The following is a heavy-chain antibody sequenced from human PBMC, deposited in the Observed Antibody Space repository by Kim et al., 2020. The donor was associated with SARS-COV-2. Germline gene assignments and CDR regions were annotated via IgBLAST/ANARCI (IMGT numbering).Heavy chain of an antibody. Sequence: SVKVSCKASGGTFSSYAISWVRQAPGQGLEWMGGIIPIFGTANYAQKFQGRVTITADESTSTAYMELSSLRSEDTAVYYCARVQIAGAARPGHYYYYGMDVWGQGTTVTVSS. D-gene: IGHD6-6*01. J-gene: IGHJ6*02. CDR2: IIPIFGTA. V-gene: IGHV1-69*13. CDR3: ARVQIAGAARPGHYYYYGMDV. CDR1: GGTFSSYA.